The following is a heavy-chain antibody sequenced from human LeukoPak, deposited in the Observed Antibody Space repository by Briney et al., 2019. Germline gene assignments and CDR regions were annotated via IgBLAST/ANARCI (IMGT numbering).Heavy chain of an antibody. J-gene: IGHJ4*02. D-gene: IGHD4-17*01. CDR1: GFTFSSYA. Sequence: GGSLRLSCAASGFTFSSYAMSWVRQAPGKGLDWVSAISGSGGSTYYADSVKGRFTISRDNSKNTLYLQMNSLRAEDTAVYYCAKETGFTGDYGPDYWGQGTLVTVSS. CDR3: AKETGFTGDYGPDY. CDR2: ISGSGGST. V-gene: IGHV3-23*01.